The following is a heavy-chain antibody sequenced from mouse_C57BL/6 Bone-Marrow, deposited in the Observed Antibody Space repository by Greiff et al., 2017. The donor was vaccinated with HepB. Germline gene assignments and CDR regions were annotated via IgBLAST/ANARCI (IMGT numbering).Heavy chain of an antibody. J-gene: IGHJ2*01. D-gene: IGHD1-1*01. CDR3: ASLIYYYGSRGNFDY. V-gene: IGHV1-9*01. CDR2: ILPGSGST. CDR1: GYTFTGYW. Sequence: VQVVESGAELMKPGASVKLSCKATGYTFTGYWIEWVKQRPGHGLEWIGEILPGSGSTNYNEKFKGKATFTADTSSNTAYMQLSSLTTEDSAIYYCASLIYYYGSRGNFDYWGQGTTLTVSS.